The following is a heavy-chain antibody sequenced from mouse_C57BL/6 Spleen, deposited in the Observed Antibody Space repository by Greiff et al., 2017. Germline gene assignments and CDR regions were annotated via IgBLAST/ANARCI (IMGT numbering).Heavy chain of an antibody. CDR1: GYTFTSYW. Sequence: QVQLQQPGAELVKPGASVKLSCKASGYTFTSYWMQWVKQRPGQGLEWIGEIDPSDSYTNYNQKFKGKATLTVDTSSSTAYMQLSSLTSEDSAVYYCARFLANWDLRFDYWGQGTTLTVSS. D-gene: IGHD4-1*01. V-gene: IGHV1-50*01. CDR2: IDPSDSYT. CDR3: ARFLANWDLRFDY. J-gene: IGHJ2*01.